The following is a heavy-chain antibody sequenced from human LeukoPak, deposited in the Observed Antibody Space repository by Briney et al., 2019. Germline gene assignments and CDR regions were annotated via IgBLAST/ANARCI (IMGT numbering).Heavy chain of an antibody. V-gene: IGHV4-30-4*01. CDR1: GGSISSGDYY. J-gene: IGHJ4*02. D-gene: IGHD2-15*01. Sequence: SETLSLTCTVSGGSISSGDYYWSWICQPPGKGLEWIGYIYYSGSTYYNPSLKSRVTISVDTSKNQFSLKLSSVTAADTAVYYCAREGSALGYCSGGSCYLDYWGQGTLVTVSS. CDR2: IYYSGST. CDR3: AREGSALGYCSGGSCYLDY.